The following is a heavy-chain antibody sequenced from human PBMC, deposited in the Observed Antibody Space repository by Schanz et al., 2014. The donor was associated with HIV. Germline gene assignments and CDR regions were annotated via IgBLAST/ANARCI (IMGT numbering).Heavy chain of an antibody. V-gene: IGHV3-33*06. CDR1: GFTFRSYG. D-gene: IGHD6-13*01. J-gene: IGHJ4*02. Sequence: QVQLLESGGGVVQPGRSLRLSCAASGFTFRSYGMHWVRQAPGKGLEWVAVIWYDGSNKYYADSVKGRFTISRDISKNTLYLQMNSLRAEDTAVYYCAKEEQQLGGVGGYHFDYWGQGTLVTVSS. CDR2: IWYDGSNK. CDR3: AKEEQQLGGVGGYHFDY.